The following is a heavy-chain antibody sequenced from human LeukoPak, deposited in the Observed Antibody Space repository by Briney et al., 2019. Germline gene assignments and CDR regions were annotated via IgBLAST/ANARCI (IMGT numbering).Heavy chain of an antibody. CDR2: MYYSGST. V-gene: IGHV4-61*01. Sequence: PSETLSLTCTVSGGSVSSGSYYWGWIRQPPGKGLEWIGYMYYSGSTNYNPSLKSRVTISGDTSKNQFSLKLTSVTAADTAVYYCARGGDGYSQRLDSWGQGTLVTVSS. CDR1: GGSVSSGSYY. CDR3: ARGGDGYSQRLDS. J-gene: IGHJ4*02. D-gene: IGHD5-24*01.